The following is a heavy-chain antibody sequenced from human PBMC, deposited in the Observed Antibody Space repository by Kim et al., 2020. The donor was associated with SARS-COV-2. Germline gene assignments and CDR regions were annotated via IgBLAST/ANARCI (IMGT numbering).Heavy chain of an antibody. J-gene: IGHJ4*02. CDR3: ARGGGIRYFAC. Sequence: TNTTPSLRSPVTSSVRPSKNQFSLKLSSVTAADTAVYYCARGGGIRYFACWGQGTLVTVSS. V-gene: IGHV4-34*09. D-gene: IGHD3-9*01. CDR2: T.